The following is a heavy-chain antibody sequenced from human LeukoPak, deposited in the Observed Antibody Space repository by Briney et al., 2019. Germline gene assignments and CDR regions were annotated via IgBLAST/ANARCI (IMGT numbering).Heavy chain of an antibody. J-gene: IGHJ4*02. D-gene: IGHD3-9*01. CDR1: GFTSSSYA. Sequence: GGSLRLSCAASGFTSSSYAMSWVRQAPGRGLEWVSAISGSGGSTYYADSVKSRFTISRDNSKNTLYLQMNSLRAEDTAVYYCAKISGLSGGGPYWGQGTLVTVSS. CDR2: ISGSGGST. V-gene: IGHV3-23*01. CDR3: AKISGLSGGGPY.